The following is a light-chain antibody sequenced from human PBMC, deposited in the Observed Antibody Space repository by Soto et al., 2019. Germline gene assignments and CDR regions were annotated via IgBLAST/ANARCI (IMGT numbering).Light chain of an antibody. CDR1: SSDVGGYNY. J-gene: IGLJ1*01. Sequence: QSALTQPRSVSGSPGQSVTISCTGTSSDVGGYNYVSWYQQHPGKAPKLMIYDVSKRPSGVPDHFSGSKSGNTASLTISGLQAEDAANYYSYSYARISYVFRTGTKVTVL. CDR2: DVS. CDR3: YSYARISYV. V-gene: IGLV2-11*01.